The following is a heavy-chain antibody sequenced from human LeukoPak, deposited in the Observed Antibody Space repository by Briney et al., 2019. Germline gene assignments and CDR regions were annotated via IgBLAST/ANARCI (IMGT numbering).Heavy chain of an antibody. J-gene: IGHJ3*02. CDR2: IIPILGIA. D-gene: IGHD3-22*01. Sequence: GASVKVSCKASGGTFSSYTISWVRQAPGQGLEWMGRIIPILGIANYAQKFQGRVTITADKSTSTAHMELSSLRSEDTAVYYRASESITMIVVAHGAFDIWGQGTMVTVSS. CDR1: GGTFSSYT. CDR3: ASESITMIVVAHGAFDI. V-gene: IGHV1-69*02.